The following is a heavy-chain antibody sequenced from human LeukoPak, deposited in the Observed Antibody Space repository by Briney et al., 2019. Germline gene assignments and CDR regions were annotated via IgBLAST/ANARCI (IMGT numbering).Heavy chain of an antibody. Sequence: KPSETLSLTCAVYGGSFSGYYWSWIRQPPGKGLEWIGEINHSGSTNYNPSLKSRVTISVDTSKNQFSLKLSSVTAADTAVYYCARGYYDSSGLDYWGQGTLVTVSS. V-gene: IGHV4-34*01. CDR1: GGSFSGYY. CDR3: ARGYYDSSGLDY. D-gene: IGHD3-22*01. J-gene: IGHJ4*02. CDR2: INHSGST.